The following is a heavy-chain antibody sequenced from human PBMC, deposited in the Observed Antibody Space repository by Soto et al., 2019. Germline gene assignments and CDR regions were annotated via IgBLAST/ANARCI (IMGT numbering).Heavy chain of an antibody. CDR1: GGSISSSSYY. J-gene: IGHJ6*02. Sequence: QLLESGPGLVKPSETLSLTCTVSGGSISSSSYYWGWIRQPPGKGLEWIGSIYYSGSTYYNPSLKSRVTISVDTSKNQFSLKLSSVTAADTAVYYCASTMVRGATEGGYYYYYAMDVWGQGTTVTVSS. CDR2: IYYSGST. D-gene: IGHD3-10*01. CDR3: ASTMVRGATEGGYYYYYAMDV. V-gene: IGHV4-39*01.